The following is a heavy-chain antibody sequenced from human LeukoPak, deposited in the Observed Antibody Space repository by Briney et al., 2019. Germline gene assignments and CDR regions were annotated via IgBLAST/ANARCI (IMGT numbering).Heavy chain of an antibody. J-gene: IGHJ5*02. D-gene: IGHD6-19*01. CDR3: AKDLSSGWSSWFDP. Sequence: GGSLRLSCAASGFTFRSYAMHWVRQAPGKGLEWVAVISYDGSNKYYADSVKGRFTISRDNSKNTLYLQMNSLRAEDTAVYYCAKDLSSGWSSWFDPWGQGTLVTVSS. CDR1: GFTFRSYA. V-gene: IGHV3-30*04. CDR2: ISYDGSNK.